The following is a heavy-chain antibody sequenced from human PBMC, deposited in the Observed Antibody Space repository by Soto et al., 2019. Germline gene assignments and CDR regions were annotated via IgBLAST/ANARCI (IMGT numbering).Heavy chain of an antibody. D-gene: IGHD3-9*01. J-gene: IGHJ4*02. CDR1: GGSISRSNW. V-gene: IGHV4-4*02. CDR2: IYHSGST. CDR3: ARSITFDWLFFDN. Sequence: KTSETLSLTCAVSGGSISRSNWRSWVRQPPGKGLEWIGEIYHSGSTNYHPSLKSRVTISVDKSKNQFSLKLTSLTAADTAAYYCARSITFDWLFFDNWGQGTLVTVSS.